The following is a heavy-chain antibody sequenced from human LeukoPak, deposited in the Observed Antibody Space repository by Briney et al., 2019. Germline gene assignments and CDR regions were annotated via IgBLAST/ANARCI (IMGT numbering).Heavy chain of an antibody. J-gene: IGHJ2*01. Sequence: GAPLQISCEGSGSIFTSYWTGCVRHMPEKGLEWTGIIYPGDSDTRYTPSFQGQVTISADKPISTAYLQWSSLKASDTAMYYCARRVWKRTWYFDLWGRGTLVTVSS. CDR3: ARRVWKRTWYFDL. D-gene: IGHD1-1*01. V-gene: IGHV5-51*01. CDR1: GSIFTSYW. CDR2: IYPGDSDT.